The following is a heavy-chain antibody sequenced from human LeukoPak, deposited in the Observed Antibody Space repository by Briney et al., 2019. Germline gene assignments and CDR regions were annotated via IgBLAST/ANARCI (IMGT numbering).Heavy chain of an antibody. J-gene: IGHJ5*02. Sequence: ASVKVSCKASGYTFTNYAMNWVRQATGQGLEWMGWMNPNSGNTGYAQKFQGRVTITRNTSISTAYMELSSLRSEDTAVYYCARAVFDCSGGSCYRDPTYNWFDPWGQGTLVTVSS. CDR3: ARAVFDCSGGSCYRDPTYNWFDP. CDR2: MNPNSGNT. D-gene: IGHD2-15*01. CDR1: GYTFTNYA. V-gene: IGHV1-8*03.